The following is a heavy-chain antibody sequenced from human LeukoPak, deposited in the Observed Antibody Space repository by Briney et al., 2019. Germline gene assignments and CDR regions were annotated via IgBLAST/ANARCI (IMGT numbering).Heavy chain of an antibody. CDR1: GYTFTIYG. CDR3: ARELYSSSWDFPRWFDP. V-gene: IGHV1-18*01. Sequence: ASVKVSCKASGYTFTIYGISWVRQAPGQGLEWMGWISAYNGNTNYAQKLQGRVTMTTDTSTSTAYMELRSLRSDDTAVYYCARELYSSSWDFPRWFDPWGQGTLVTVSS. CDR2: ISAYNGNT. J-gene: IGHJ5*02. D-gene: IGHD6-13*01.